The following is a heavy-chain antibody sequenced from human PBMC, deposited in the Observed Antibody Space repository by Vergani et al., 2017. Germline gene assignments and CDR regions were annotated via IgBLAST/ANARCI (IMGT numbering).Heavy chain of an antibody. D-gene: IGHD6-19*01. CDR2: IYYSGST. CDR1: GGSISSSSYY. CDR3: ARRYRYSSGALGVYHFDY. Sequence: QLQLQESCPGLVKPSETLSLTCTVSGGSISSSSYYWGWIRQPPGKGLEWIGSIYYSGSTYYNPSLKSRVTISVDTSNNHFSLKLSSVTAADTAVYYCARRYRYSSGALGVYHFDYWGQGTLVTVSS. J-gene: IGHJ4*02. V-gene: IGHV4-39*02.